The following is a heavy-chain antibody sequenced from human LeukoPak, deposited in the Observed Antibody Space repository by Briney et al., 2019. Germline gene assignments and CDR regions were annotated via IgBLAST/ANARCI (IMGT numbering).Heavy chain of an antibody. D-gene: IGHD3-22*01. CDR2: INGRDGRT. V-gene: IGHV3-23*01. Sequence: GGSLRLSCAASGFTFSSCAMIWVRQAPGKGLEWVASINGRDGRTFYADSVKGRFTISRDNPKNTLYLQMNSLRGEDTAVYYCTKKEYDNSDFDLDYWGQGTLVTVSS. CDR1: GFTFSSCA. CDR3: TKKEYDNSDFDLDY. J-gene: IGHJ4*02.